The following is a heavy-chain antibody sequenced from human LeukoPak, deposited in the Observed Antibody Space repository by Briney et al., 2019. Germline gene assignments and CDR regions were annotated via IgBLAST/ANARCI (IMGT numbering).Heavy chain of an antibody. J-gene: IGHJ4*02. CDR3: ARSPPSEDLDY. Sequence: GGSLRLSCAASGFTFSSYAMHWVRQAPGKGLEYVSAISSNGGSTYYANSVKGRFTISRDNSKNTLYLQMGSLRAEDMAVYYCARSPPSEDLDYWGQGTLVTVSS. V-gene: IGHV3-64*01. CDR1: GFTFSSYA. CDR2: ISSNGGST.